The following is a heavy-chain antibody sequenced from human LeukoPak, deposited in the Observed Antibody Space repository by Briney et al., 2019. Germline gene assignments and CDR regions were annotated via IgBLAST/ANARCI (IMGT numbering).Heavy chain of an antibody. CDR2: IIPIFGAA. CDR3: ARDKLVGATIVGNWFDP. V-gene: IGHV1-69*05. Sequence: SVKVSCEASGGTFSSYAISWVRQAPGQGLEWMGRIIPIFGAANYAQKFQGRVTITTDESTSTAYMELSSLRSEDTAVYYCARDKLVGATIVGNWFDPWGQGTLVTVSS. J-gene: IGHJ5*02. CDR1: GGTFSSYA. D-gene: IGHD1-26*01.